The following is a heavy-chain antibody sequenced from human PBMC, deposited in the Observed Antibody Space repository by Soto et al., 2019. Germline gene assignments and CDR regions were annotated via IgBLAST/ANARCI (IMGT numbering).Heavy chain of an antibody. D-gene: IGHD1-26*01. J-gene: IGHJ6*02. CDR2: ISYDGSNK. V-gene: IGHV3-30*18. CDR3: EKDRIGGAAYYYYGMDV. Sequence: QVQLVESGGGVVQPGRSLRLSCAASGFTFSSYGMHWVRQAPGKGLEWVAVISYDGSNKYYADSVKGRFTISRDNSKNTLYLQMNSLRAEDTAVYYCEKDRIGGAAYYYYGMDVWGQGTTVTVSS. CDR1: GFTFSSYG.